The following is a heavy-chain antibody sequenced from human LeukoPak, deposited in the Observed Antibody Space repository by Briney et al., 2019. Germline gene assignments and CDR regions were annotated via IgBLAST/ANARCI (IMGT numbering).Heavy chain of an antibody. D-gene: IGHD6-6*01. Sequence: GASVKVSCKVSGYTLTELSMHWVRQAPGKGLEWMGGFDPEDGATIYAQKFQGRVTMTEDTSTDTAYMELSSLRSEDTAVYYCATDRISSSSFWGYYYWGQGTLVTVSS. CDR1: GYTLTELS. CDR3: ATDRISSSSFWGYYY. V-gene: IGHV1-24*01. J-gene: IGHJ4*02. CDR2: FDPEDGAT.